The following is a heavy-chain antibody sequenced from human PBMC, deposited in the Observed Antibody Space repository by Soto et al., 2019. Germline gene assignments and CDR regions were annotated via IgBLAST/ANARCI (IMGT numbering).Heavy chain of an antibody. CDR1: GGSFRGYY. D-gene: IGHD2-15*01. CDR2: IKYSGST. CDR3: GRMLPPPGCFDS. J-gene: IGHJ4*02. V-gene: IGHV4-34*01. Sequence: QVQLQQWGAGLLKPSETLSLTCAVYGGSFRGYYWSWIRQPPGKGLEWIGEIKYSGSTNYNPSLESRVTISVDTSKNQFSLNLSSVTAADTAVYYCGRMLPPPGCFDSWGQGTLVTVSS.